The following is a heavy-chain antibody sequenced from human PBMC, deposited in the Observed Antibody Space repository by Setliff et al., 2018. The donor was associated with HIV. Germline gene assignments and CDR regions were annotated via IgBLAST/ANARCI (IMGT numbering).Heavy chain of an antibody. Sequence: ASVTVSCKASGYTFTNHAMNWVRQAPGQGLEWMGWINTNTGNPTYAQGFTGRFAFSFDTSVSTAFLQISSLQAEDTAVYYCARAPPRITIFGVVVSSDYYNYYMDVWGKGTTVTVSS. V-gene: IGHV7-4-1*02. CDR3: ARAPPRITIFGVVVSSDYYNYYMDV. CDR2: INTNTGNP. CDR1: GYTFTNHA. D-gene: IGHD3-3*01. J-gene: IGHJ6*03.